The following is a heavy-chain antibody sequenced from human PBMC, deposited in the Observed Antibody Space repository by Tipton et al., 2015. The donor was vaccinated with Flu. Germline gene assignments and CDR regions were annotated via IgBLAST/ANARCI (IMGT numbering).Heavy chain of an antibody. CDR2: IKEDGIQT. CDR3: ARGVYSSGWYPFFDY. J-gene: IGHJ4*02. CDR1: KFTFRTYW. V-gene: IGHV3-7*01. D-gene: IGHD6-19*01. Sequence: SLRLSCAASKFTFRTYWMAWVRQAPGKGLEWVGNIKEDGIQTYYLDSVKGRFTISRDNAKNSVYLQMSSLRVEDTAVYYCARGVYSSGWYPFFDYWGQGTLVTVSS.